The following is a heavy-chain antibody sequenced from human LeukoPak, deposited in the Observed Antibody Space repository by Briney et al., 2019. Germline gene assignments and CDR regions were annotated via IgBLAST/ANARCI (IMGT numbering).Heavy chain of an antibody. CDR2: IYPGDSDT. V-gene: IGHV5-51*01. J-gene: IGHJ5*02. CDR3: ARRGENWFDL. CDR1: GSIFTTYG. D-gene: IGHD3-10*01. Sequence: GAPLQISSEGAGSIFTTYGIGWGRQLPGKGGEWIGIIYPGDSDTRYSPSFQGQVTLSADKSITTAYLQWSSLKASDTATYYCARRGENWFDLWGQGTLVTVSS.